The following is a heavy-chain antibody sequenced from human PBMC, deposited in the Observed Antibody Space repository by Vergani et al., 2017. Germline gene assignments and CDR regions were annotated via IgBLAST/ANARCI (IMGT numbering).Heavy chain of an antibody. J-gene: IGHJ4*02. CDR1: GYTFTDYF. CDR2: INPNSGGT. CDR3: ARVGTSSNRDYFDY. D-gene: IGHD2-2*01. V-gene: IGHV1-2*02. Sequence: QVQVVHSGAEVKKSGASVKVSCTSSGYTFTDYFMHWVRQAPEQGLEWMGWINPNSGGTNYAQKFQGRVTMTRDTSISTAYMELSNLRSDDTAVYYCARVGTSSNRDYFDYRGQGTQVIVSS.